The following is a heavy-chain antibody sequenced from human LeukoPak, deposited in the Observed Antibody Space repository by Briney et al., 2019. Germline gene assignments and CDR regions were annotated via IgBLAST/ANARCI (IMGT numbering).Heavy chain of an antibody. V-gene: IGHV4-59*08. J-gene: IGHJ5*02. CDR1: GGSISSYY. CDR3: ARRGGIRGVRSSWFDP. Sequence: SETLSLTRTVSGGSISSYYWSWIRQPPGKGLEWIGYIYYSGSTNYNPSLKSRVTISVDTSKNQFSLKLSSVTAADTAVYYCARRGGIRGVRSSWFDPWGQGTLVTVSS. D-gene: IGHD3-10*01. CDR2: IYYSGST.